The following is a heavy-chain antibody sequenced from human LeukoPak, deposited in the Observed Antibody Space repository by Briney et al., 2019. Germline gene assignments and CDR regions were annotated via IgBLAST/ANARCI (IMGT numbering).Heavy chain of an antibody. CDR3: ARVLAARPYYFQN. J-gene: IGHJ1*01. Sequence: SETLSLTCTVSGGSISSSSYYWSWIRQPAGKGLEWIGRIYASGSTNYSPSLKSRATISVDTSKNQFSLKLSSVTAADTAVYYCARVLAARPYYFQNWGQGTLVTVSS. CDR1: GGSISSSSYY. D-gene: IGHD6-6*01. CDR2: IYASGST. V-gene: IGHV4-61*02.